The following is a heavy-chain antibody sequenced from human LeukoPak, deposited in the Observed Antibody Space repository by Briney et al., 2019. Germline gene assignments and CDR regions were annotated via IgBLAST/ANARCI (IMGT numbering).Heavy chain of an antibody. Sequence: GGSLRLSCAASGFTFNSYWMNWVRQAPGKGLEWVANIKRDGSEKYYVDSVKGRFTISRDNSKNTLYLQMNSLRAEDTAVYYCARDHEGWLRDEGAFDIWGQGTMVTVSS. J-gene: IGHJ3*02. CDR1: GFTFNSYW. V-gene: IGHV3-7*01. CDR3: ARDHEGWLRDEGAFDI. CDR2: IKRDGSEK. D-gene: IGHD5-12*01.